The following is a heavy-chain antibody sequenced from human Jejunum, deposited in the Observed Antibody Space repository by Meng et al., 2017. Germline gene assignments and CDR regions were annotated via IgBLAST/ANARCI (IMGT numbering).Heavy chain of an antibody. CDR1: GFTFSSYA. J-gene: IGHJ4*02. V-gene: IGHV3-23*01. CDR2: ISGSGGST. CDR3: AKDPDDSSGYQPLGGVDY. D-gene: IGHD3-22*01. Sequence: EVQLLESGGGLVQPGGSLRLSCAASGFTFSSYAMSWVRQAPGKGLEWVSAISGSGGSTYYADSVKGRFTISRDNSKNTLYLQMNSLRAEDTAVYYCAKDPDDSSGYQPLGGVDYWGQGTLVTVSS.